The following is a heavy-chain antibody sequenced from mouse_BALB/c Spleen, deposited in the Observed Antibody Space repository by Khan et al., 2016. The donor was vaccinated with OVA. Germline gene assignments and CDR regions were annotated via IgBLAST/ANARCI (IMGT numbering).Heavy chain of an antibody. CDR1: GYTFINYW. CDR2: SNPSTGYT. CDR3: ARRGLRWDLDY. Sequence: QVQLQQSGAELAKPGASVKMSCKASGYTFINYWILWVKKRPGQGLEWIGYSNPSTGYTEYNQNFKDKATLTADKSSSTAYMQLSSLTSEDSAVYYCARRGLRWDLDYWGQGTTLTVSS. V-gene: IGHV1-7*01. J-gene: IGHJ2*01. D-gene: IGHD1-1*01.